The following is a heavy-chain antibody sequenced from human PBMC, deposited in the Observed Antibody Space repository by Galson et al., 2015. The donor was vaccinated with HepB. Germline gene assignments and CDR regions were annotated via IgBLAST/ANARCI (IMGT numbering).Heavy chain of an antibody. CDR2: ISIYGDTT. J-gene: IGHJ4*02. V-gene: IGHV3-23*01. D-gene: IGHD2-15*01. CDR3: AKARLGHCSGGNCFSFDY. Sequence: SLRLSCAASGFTFSTYAMSWVRQAPGKGLEWVSSISIYGDTTYYADSVKGRFTISRDNSKNTLYLQMNSLRVEETAVYYCAKARLGHCSGGNCFSFDYWGQGTLVTVSS. CDR1: GFTFSTYA.